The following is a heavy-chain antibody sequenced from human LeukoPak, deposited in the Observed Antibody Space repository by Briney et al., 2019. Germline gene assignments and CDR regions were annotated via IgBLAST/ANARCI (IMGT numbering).Heavy chain of an antibody. CDR2: IYYSGST. J-gene: IGHJ5*02. V-gene: IGHV4-59*01. Sequence: SETLSLTCTVSGGSISSYYWSWIRQPPGKGLEWIGYIYYSGSTNYNPSLKSRVTISVDTSKNQFSLKLSSVTAADTAVYYCARRVAAAGDNWFDPWGQGTLVTVSS. CDR1: GGSISSYY. CDR3: ARRVAAAGDNWFDP. D-gene: IGHD6-13*01.